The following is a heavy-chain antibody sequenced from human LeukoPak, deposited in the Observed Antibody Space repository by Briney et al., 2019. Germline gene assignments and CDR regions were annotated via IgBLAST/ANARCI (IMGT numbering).Heavy chain of an antibody. CDR1: SGSISSSKW. CDR2: ISNSGNT. V-gene: IGHV4/OR15-8*02. D-gene: IGHD6-6*01. Sequence: SETLSLTCAVASGSISSSKWWSWVRQPPGKGLEWIGAISNSGNTNYNPSLKSRVPISIDKSKNQFSLKLSSVTAADTAVYYCATTAAITAPDNYFDSWGQGTLVTVSS. J-gene: IGHJ4*02. CDR3: ATTAAITAPDNYFDS.